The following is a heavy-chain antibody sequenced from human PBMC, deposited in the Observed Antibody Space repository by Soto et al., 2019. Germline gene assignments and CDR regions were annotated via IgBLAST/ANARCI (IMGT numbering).Heavy chain of an antibody. CDR1: GFTVSSNY. D-gene: IGHD3-22*01. Sequence: GGSLRLSCAASGFTVSSNYMSWVRQAPGKGLEWVSVIYSGGSTYYADSVKGHFTISRDNSKNTLYLQMNSLRAEDTAVYYCASGYYDSSGLYYFDYWGQGTLVTVSS. CDR3: ASGYYDSSGLYYFDY. J-gene: IGHJ4*02. CDR2: IYSGGST. V-gene: IGHV3-53*01.